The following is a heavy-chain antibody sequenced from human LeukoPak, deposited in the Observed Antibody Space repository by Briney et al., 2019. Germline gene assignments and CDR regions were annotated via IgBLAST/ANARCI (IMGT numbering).Heavy chain of an antibody. D-gene: IGHD1-14*01. CDR1: GGSISSSNW. V-gene: IGHV4-4*02. J-gene: IGHJ6*03. CDR2: IYHSGST. Sequence: PSGTLSLTCAVSGGSISSSNWWSWVRQPPGKGLEWIGEIYHSGSTNYNPSLKSRVTISVDKSKNQVSLKLNSVTAADTAVYYCARDRGNQRGYYYYYMDVWGKGTTVTVSS. CDR3: ARDRGNQRGYYYYYMDV.